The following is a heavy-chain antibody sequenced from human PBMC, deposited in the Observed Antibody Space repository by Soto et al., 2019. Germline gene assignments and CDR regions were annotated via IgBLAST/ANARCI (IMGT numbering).Heavy chain of an antibody. CDR2: IYQSGST. Sequence: PSETLSLTCAVSGGSISSGGYSWSWIRQPPWKGLEWIGYIYQSGSTYYNPSLKSRVTISVDRSRNQFSLKLSSVTAADTAVYFCATQSYSNSGAYYYYAMDVWGQGXTVTVYS. D-gene: IGHD4-4*01. CDR3: ATQSYSNSGAYYYYAMDV. V-gene: IGHV4-30-2*01. J-gene: IGHJ6*02. CDR1: GGSISSGGYS.